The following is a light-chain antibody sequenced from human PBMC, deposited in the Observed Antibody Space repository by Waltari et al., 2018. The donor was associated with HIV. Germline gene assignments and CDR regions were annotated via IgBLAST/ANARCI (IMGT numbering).Light chain of an antibody. CDR1: RSDIGTNY. V-gene: IGLV1-47*01. CDR2: RNI. CDR3: ASWDDSLGGRWV. Sequence: QSVLTQPPSTSGTPGQTVTISCSGTRSDIGTNYVYWYQQVPGTAPKLLIYRNIQRPSGVPARFSGSKSGTSASLAISGLRSEDEAHYHCASWDDSLGGRWVFG. J-gene: IGLJ3*02.